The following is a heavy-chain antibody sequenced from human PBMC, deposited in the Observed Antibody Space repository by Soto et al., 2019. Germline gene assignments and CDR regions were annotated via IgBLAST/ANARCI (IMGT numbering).Heavy chain of an antibody. CDR2: IFSDNDR. CDR1: GFSLTTGKMG. CDR3: ARMQVDSYKFYYAMDV. V-gene: IGHV2-26*01. Sequence: QVTLKESGPALVKPTETLTLTCTVSGFSLTTGKMGVSWIRQPPGKTLQWLAHIFSDNDRCYSTSLQGRLTISKDTAGSQVVLSMTNVDPVDTATYYGARMQVDSYKFYYAMDVWGQGTTVTVSS. J-gene: IGHJ6*02. D-gene: IGHD3-9*01.